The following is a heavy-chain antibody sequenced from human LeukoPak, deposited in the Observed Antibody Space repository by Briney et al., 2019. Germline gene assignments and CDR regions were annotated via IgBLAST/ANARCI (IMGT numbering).Heavy chain of an antibody. J-gene: IGHJ4*02. CDR3: AKDAHSSSSTG. V-gene: IGHV3-23*01. CDR1: GFTFSNYA. CDR2: ISGRGGST. Sequence: GGSLRLSCAASGFTFSNYAMIWVRQAPGKGLEWVSSISGRGGSTYYAGSVKGRFTISRDNSKNTLSLQMDSLRSEDTAVYYFAKDAHSSSSTGWGQGTLVTVSS. D-gene: IGHD6-13*01.